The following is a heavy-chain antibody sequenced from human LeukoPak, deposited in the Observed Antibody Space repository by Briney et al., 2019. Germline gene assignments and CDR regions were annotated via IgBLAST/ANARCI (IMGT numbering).Heavy chain of an antibody. V-gene: IGHV3-30*02. Sequence: GGSLRLSCAASGFTFSAYGMHWVRQAPVKGLEWVAFIRYDGSNKYYPDSVRGRFTVSRDNSKNTLYLQMNSLRPEDTAVYYCAKVLGEYGIRSKPLDTWGQGTLVTVSS. J-gene: IGHJ5*02. CDR1: GFTFSAYG. CDR2: IRYDGSNK. CDR3: AKVLGEYGIRSKPLDT. D-gene: IGHD2/OR15-2a*01.